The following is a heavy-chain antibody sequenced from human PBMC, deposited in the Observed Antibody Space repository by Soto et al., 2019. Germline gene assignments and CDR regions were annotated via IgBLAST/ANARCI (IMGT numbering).Heavy chain of an antibody. V-gene: IGHV3-30*03. CDR2: ISYDGSDK. CDR1: GFTFSDYG. J-gene: IGHJ4*02. D-gene: IGHD3-3*01. Sequence: QLQLVESGGGVVQPGRSLRLSCAASGFTFSDYGMHWVRQAPGTGLEWVAVISYDGSDKYYADSVKGRFTISRHNSKNRLYLQMNSLRAEDTAVYYCATMERLFDYWGQGTLVTVSS. CDR3: ATMERLFDY.